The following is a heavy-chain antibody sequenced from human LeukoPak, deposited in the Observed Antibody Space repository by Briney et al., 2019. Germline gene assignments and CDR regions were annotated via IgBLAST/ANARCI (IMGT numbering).Heavy chain of an antibody. J-gene: IGHJ2*01. CDR1: GFTFTSQG. CDR3: AKMQVYFDL. V-gene: IGHV3-23*01. CDR2: ITGSGDNT. Sequence: PGGSLRLSCAASGFTFTSQGMAWVRQAPAKGLEWVSAITGSGDNTYYADSVKGRFTISRNNSKNTLYLQMNSLSAEDTAVYYCAKMQVYFDLWGRGTLVTVSS.